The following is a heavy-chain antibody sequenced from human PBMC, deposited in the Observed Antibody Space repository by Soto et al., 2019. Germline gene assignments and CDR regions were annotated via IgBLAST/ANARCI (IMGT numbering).Heavy chain of an antibody. Sequence: GGSLILSCAASGFTFGSYSMNWVRQAPGKGLEWVSSISSSSSYIYYADSVKGRFTISRDNAKNSLYLQMNSLRAEDTAVYYCARDRGSGWYGMDVWGQGTTVTVSS. CDR3: ARDRGSGWYGMDV. CDR2: ISSSSSYI. V-gene: IGHV3-21*01. J-gene: IGHJ6*02. D-gene: IGHD6-19*01. CDR1: GFTFGSYS.